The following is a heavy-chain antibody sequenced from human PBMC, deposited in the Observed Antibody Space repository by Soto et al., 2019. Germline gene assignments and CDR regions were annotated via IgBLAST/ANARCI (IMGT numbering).Heavy chain of an antibody. CDR1: GYIFINYD. CDR2: INTGNGNT. V-gene: IGHV1-3*04. J-gene: IGHJ5*02. CDR3: VREGQWPS. Sequence: GPVKVSCKASGYIFINYDIHWVRQAPGQRLEWMGWINTGNGNTKYSQKFQGRVTITRDTSATTAYMELSGLKSEDTAMFYCVREGQWPSWGQGTLVTVSS. D-gene: IGHD6-19*01.